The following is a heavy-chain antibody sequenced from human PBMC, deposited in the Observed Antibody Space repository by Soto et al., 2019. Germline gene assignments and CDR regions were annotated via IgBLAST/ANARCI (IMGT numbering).Heavy chain of an antibody. V-gene: IGHV4-39*01. J-gene: IGHJ2*01. Sequence: QLQLQESGPGLVKPSETLSLTCTVSGGSISSSSYYWGWIRQPPGKGLEWIGSIYYSGSTYYNPSLKSRVTIPVDTSKNRFSLKLSSLTAADTAVYYCARRRVVTTRDHWYFDLWGRGTLVTVSS. D-gene: IGHD1-1*01. CDR1: GGSISSSSYY. CDR2: IYYSGST. CDR3: ARRRVVTTRDHWYFDL.